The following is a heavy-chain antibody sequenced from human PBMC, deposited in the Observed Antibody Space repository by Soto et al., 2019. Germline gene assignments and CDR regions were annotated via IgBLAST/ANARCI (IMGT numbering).Heavy chain of an antibody. CDR1: GFTVRSSA. CDR3: AKDAPGSGWLSDY. V-gene: IGHV3-23*01. Sequence: LRLSSAASGFTVRSSAMSWVRQAPGKGLEWVSTITGNGGTSYADFVRGRFTISRDNSKNTLYLQMNSLRAEDTAVYYCAKDAPGSGWLSDYWGQGTLVTVSS. CDR2: ITGNGGT. D-gene: IGHD3-22*01. J-gene: IGHJ4*02.